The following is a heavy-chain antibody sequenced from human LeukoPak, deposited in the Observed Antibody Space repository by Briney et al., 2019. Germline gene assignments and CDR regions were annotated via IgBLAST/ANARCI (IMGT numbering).Heavy chain of an antibody. J-gene: IGHJ6*03. CDR3: VRLYDIGGFDCSCYRDV. D-gene: IGHD3-22*01. CDR1: GASFSSSSSS. Sequence: SETLSLTCTVSGASFSSSSSSWGWIRQPPGKGLEWIGNVYHSGSTFYNPSLMSRVTISVDTSKKQFSLKLSSVTAADTAVYYYVRLYDIGGFDCSCYRDVSPTGATVTGSS. V-gene: IGHV4-39*01. CDR2: VYHSGST.